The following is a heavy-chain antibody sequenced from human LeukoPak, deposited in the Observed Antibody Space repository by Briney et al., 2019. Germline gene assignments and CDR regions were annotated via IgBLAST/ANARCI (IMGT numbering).Heavy chain of an antibody. CDR2: MNPNSGNT. CDR3: ARGAYYYDSSGFKFDY. V-gene: IGHV1-8*01. D-gene: IGHD3-22*01. J-gene: IGHJ4*02. Sequence: ASVKVSCKASGYTFTSYDINWVRQATGQGLEWMGWMNPNSGNTGYAQKFQGRVTMTRNTSISTAYMELSSLRSEDTAMYYCARGAYYYDSSGFKFDYWGQGTLVTVSS. CDR1: GYTFTSYD.